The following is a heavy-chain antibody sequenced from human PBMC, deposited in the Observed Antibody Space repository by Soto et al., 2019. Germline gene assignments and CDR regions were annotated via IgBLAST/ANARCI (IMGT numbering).Heavy chain of an antibody. J-gene: IGHJ1*01. Sequence: EVQLVESGGGLVQPGGSLRLSCAASGFSFDSYWMHWVRQAPGQGPVWVSRIDYDGTNTNYADSVKGRFTISRDNAKNTLYLQMNSLRPEDTAVYYCARGPRASSGGTGAYWGQGTLVTVSS. V-gene: IGHV3-74*01. D-gene: IGHD2-2*01. CDR3: ARGPRASSGGTGAY. CDR1: GFSFDSYW. CDR2: IDYDGTNT.